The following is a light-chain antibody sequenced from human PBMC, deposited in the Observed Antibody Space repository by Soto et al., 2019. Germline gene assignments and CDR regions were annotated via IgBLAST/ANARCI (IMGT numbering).Light chain of an antibody. J-gene: IGKJ4*01. Sequence: EVVLTQSPASLSLSPGERATLSCGASQIVSSNYLAWYQQKPGLAPRLLIYDASTGATGVPDRFRGSGSGTDFTLTINRLEPEDSAVYYCQQYGDSPRGTFGGGTKVEIK. CDR1: QIVSSNY. CDR2: DAS. V-gene: IGKV3D-20*01. CDR3: QQYGDSPRGT.